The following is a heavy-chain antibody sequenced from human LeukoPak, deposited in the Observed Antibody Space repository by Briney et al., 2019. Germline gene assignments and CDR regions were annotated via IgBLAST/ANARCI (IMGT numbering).Heavy chain of an antibody. D-gene: IGHD6-6*01. CDR1: GGSFSGYY. V-gene: IGHV4-34*01. CDR3: ARLGARPH. CDR2: INHSGST. J-gene: IGHJ4*02. Sequence: SETLSLTCAVYGGSFSGYYWSWIRQPPGKGLEWIGEINHSGSTNYNPSLKSRVTISVDTSKNQFSLKLSSVTAADTAVYYCARLGARPHWGQGTLVTVSS.